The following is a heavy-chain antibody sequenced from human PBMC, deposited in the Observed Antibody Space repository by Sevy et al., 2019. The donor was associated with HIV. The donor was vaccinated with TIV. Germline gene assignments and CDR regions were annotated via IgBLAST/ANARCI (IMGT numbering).Heavy chain of an antibody. V-gene: IGHV1-46*03. Sequence: ASVKVSCKASGYTFTNYYMHWVRQAPGQGLEWMGIINHSGDSTRNAQKFQGRLTKTMDTSTSTVYMERSSLRSEDTDVYYCARDTTVTGAFDIWGQGTMVTVSS. CDR3: ARDTTVTGAFDI. D-gene: IGHD4-17*01. CDR1: GYTFTNYY. CDR2: INHSGDST. J-gene: IGHJ3*02.